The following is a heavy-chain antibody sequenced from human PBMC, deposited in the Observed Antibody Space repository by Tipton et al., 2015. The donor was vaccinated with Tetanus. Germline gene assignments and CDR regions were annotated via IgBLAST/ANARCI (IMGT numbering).Heavy chain of an antibody. V-gene: IGHV3-33*08. D-gene: IGHD3-22*01. CDR3: TTGYDSSGYYPYDY. Sequence: SLRLSCAASGFTFSSYAVHWVRQAPGKGLEWVAVIWYDGSNKYYADSVKGRFTISRDNSKNTLYLQMNSLRAEDTAVYYCTTGYDSSGYYPYDYWGQGTLVTVSS. CDR2: IWYDGSNK. J-gene: IGHJ4*02. CDR1: GFTFSSYA.